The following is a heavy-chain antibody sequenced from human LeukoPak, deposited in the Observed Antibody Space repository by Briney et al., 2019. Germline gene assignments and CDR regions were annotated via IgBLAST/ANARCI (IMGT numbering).Heavy chain of an antibody. CDR1: GYTFSSYG. CDR2: ISTYNGNT. J-gene: IGHJ5*02. Sequence: ASVKVSCKASGYTFSSYGISWVRQAPGQGLEWMGWISTYNGNTNYAQKLQGRVTMTTDTSTSTAYMELRSLRSDDTAVYYCARDLYRRWFDPWGQGTLVTVSS. CDR3: ARDLYRRWFDP. D-gene: IGHD2-2*02. V-gene: IGHV1-18*01.